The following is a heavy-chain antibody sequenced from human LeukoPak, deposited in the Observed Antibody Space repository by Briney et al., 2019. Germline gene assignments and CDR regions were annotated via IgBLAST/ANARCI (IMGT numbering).Heavy chain of an antibody. CDR3: ANLGDYVWGSYRYAGY. CDR2: ISWNSVSI. J-gene: IGHJ4*02. V-gene: IGHV3-9*01. D-gene: IGHD3-16*02. Sequence: GGSLRLSCAASGFTFDDYAMHWVRQAPGKGLEWVSGISWNSVSIGYADSVKGRFTISRDNAKNSLYLQMNSLRAEDTAVYYCANLGDYVWGSYRYAGYWGQGTLVTVSS. CDR1: GFTFDDYA.